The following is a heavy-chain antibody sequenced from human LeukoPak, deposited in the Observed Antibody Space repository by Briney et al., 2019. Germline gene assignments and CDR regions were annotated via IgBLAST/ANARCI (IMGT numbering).Heavy chain of an antibody. CDR1: GGSISGYY. CDR2: ISYSGST. D-gene: IGHD5-12*01. J-gene: IGHJ6*02. Sequence: SETLSLTCTVSGGSISGYYWSWIRQPPGKGLEWVAYISYSGSTNYNPSLKSRVTISVDTSKNQFSLKLSSVTAADTAVYYCARDHSGYDWIDYYYYGMDVWGQGTTVTVSS. V-gene: IGHV4-59*12. CDR3: ARDHSGYDWIDYYYYGMDV.